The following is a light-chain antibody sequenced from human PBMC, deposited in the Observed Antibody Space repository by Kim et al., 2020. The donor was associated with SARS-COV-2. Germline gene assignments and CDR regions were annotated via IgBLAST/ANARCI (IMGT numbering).Light chain of an antibody. Sequence: SPGESATLSCWASQSVTFSYLAWYQQKPGQAPRLLIYGASSRATGIPDRFSGSGSGTDFTLTISRLEPEDFALYYCQQYGSSPGTFGQGTKVDIK. V-gene: IGKV3-20*01. CDR3: QQYGSSPGT. CDR1: QSVTFSY. J-gene: IGKJ1*01. CDR2: GAS.